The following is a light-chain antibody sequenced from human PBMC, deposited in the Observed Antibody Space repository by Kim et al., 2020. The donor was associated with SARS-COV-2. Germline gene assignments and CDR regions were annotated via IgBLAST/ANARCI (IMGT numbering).Light chain of an antibody. CDR2: AAS. CDR3: LQHSTYPRT. J-gene: IGKJ2*01. V-gene: IGKV1-17*02. CDR1: QGIRNH. Sequence: DIQMTQSPSSLSASVGDTVTIACRASQGIRNHLGWFQQKPGQAPKRLIYAASSLQRGVPSRFSGSGSGTEFTLTISNLQSEDSATYYCLQHSTYPRTFGQGTKLEI.